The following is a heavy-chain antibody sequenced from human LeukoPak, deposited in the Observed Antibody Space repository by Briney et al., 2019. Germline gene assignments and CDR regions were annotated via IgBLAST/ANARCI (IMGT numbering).Heavy chain of an antibody. CDR3: ARSANPGNSVIED. D-gene: IGHD4-23*01. Sequence: GGSLRLSCAGSGITFSSYWMHWVRQAPGKGLVWVSRINSDGRSTNYADFVKGRFTISRDNAKNTLYLQMNSLRAEDTAVYYCARSANPGNSVIEDWGRGTLVTVSS. J-gene: IGHJ4*02. CDR2: INSDGRST. CDR1: GITFSSYW. V-gene: IGHV3-74*01.